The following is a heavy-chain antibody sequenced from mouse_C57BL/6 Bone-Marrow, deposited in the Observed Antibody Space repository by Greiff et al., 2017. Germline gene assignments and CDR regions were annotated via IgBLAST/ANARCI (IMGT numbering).Heavy chain of an antibody. CDR1: GYTFTNYW. CDR3: ARRRYWYFDV. J-gene: IGHJ1*03. V-gene: IGHV1-63*01. Sequence: VQLQESGAELVRPGTSVKMSCKASGYTFTNYWIGWAKQRPGHGLEWIGDIYPGGGYTNYNEQFKGKATLTADKSSSTAYMQFSSLTSEDSAIYYCARRRYWYFDVWGTGTTVTVSS. CDR2: IYPGGGYT.